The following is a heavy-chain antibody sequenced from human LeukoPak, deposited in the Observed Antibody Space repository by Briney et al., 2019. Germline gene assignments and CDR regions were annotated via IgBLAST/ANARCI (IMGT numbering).Heavy chain of an antibody. CDR3: ARDHKDYYDSSGSDDAFDI. J-gene: IGHJ3*02. CDR1: GFTFSDYY. D-gene: IGHD3-22*01. V-gene: IGHV3-11*04. CDR2: ISSSSSTI. Sequence: PGGSRRLSCAASGFTFSDYYMSWVRQAPGKGLEWVSYISSSSSTIYYADSVKGRFTISRDNAKNSLYLQMNSLRAEDTAVYYCARDHKDYYDSSGSDDAFDIWGQGTMVTVSS.